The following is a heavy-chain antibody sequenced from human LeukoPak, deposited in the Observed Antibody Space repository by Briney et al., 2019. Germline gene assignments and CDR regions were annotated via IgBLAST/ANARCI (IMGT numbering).Heavy chain of an antibody. V-gene: IGHV4-39*02. Sequence: SGTLSHTSTVSRGSISSSSYYWGCTRQPPGNGREWLVSIFYIGNTYYNASLKSRVTISVDTTKNHFSLKLSSATSADTAVYYCGRRRRGGGLFDYWGQGTLVTVSS. CDR3: GRRRRGGGLFDY. J-gene: IGHJ4*02. CDR2: IFYIGNT. CDR1: RGSISSSSYY. D-gene: IGHD3-10*01.